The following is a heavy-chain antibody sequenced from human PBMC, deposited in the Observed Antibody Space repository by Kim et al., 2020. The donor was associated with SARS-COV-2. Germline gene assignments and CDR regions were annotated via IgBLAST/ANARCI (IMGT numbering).Heavy chain of an antibody. J-gene: IGHJ3*02. CDR1: GYTFTNYW. CDR2: IYPGDSDT. D-gene: IGHD3-16*01. CDR3: ARRGNYYDCRGNYKTSGNAFGM. V-gene: IGHV5-51*01. Sequence: GESLKISCKASGYTFTNYWIGWVRHVPGKGLEWTAIIYPGDSDTRYSPSVQGQVTISVDKSTSTAYLQWSSLKASDTAMFYCARRGNYYDCRGNYKTSGNAFGMWGQGTMATISS.